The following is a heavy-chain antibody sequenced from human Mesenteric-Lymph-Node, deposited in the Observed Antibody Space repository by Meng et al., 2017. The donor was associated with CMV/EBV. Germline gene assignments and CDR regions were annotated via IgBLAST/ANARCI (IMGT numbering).Heavy chain of an antibody. Sequence: STFTGFYMRWGRHSPGQGLEKVREIHPDSDCNDYEQKFQARNTRTSNTSISTAYMELNRLTSDDTAVYYCARDMSLEGDTTYYFDFWGQGTLVTVSS. V-gene: IGHV1-2*02. CDR1: STFTGFY. J-gene: IGHJ4*02. CDR3: ARDMSLEGDTTYYFDF. CDR2: IHPDSDCN. D-gene: IGHD1-1*01.